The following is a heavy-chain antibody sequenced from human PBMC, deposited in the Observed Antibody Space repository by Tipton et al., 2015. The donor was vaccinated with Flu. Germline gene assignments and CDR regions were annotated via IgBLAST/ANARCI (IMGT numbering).Heavy chain of an antibody. D-gene: IGHD2-2*02. CDR2: IIPIFEMA. J-gene: IGHJ6*02. CDR3: AGGIPHPSCYTCYYYAMDV. Sequence: QLVQSGAEVKEPGSSVKVSCKASGGTFNNYAISWVRQAPGQGLEWMGGIIPIFEMANYAQTFQDRITIAADEATSTVYMELSSLRSEDTAVYFCAGGIPHPSCYTCYYYAMDVWGQGTTVTVSS. CDR1: GGTFNNYA. V-gene: IGHV1-69*01.